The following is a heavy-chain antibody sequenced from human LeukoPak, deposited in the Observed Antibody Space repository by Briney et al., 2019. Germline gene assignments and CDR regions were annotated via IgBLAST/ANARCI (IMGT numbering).Heavy chain of an antibody. V-gene: IGHV3-11*01. CDR2: ISSSGSTI. Sequence: RPGGSLRLSCAASGFTFSDYYMSWLRQAPGKGLEWVSYISSSGSTIYYADSVKGRFTISRDNAKNSLYLQMNSLRAEDTAVYYCAKDPMYYDFWSGTPAGWFDPWGQGTLVTVSS. D-gene: IGHD3-3*01. CDR3: AKDPMYYDFWSGTPAGWFDP. CDR1: GFTFSDYY. J-gene: IGHJ5*02.